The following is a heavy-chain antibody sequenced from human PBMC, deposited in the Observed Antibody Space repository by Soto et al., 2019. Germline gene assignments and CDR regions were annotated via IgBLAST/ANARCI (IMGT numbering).Heavy chain of an antibody. J-gene: IGHJ4*02. CDR3: ARAPYSSVWYGGHFDY. CDR2: IYHSGSS. CDR1: GGSISSSNW. Sequence: QVQLQESGPGLVKPSGTLSLTCAVSGGSISSSNWWSWVRQPPGKGLEWIGEIYHSGSSNYNPSLKSRVTISVDKATNPFSLMRSAVTAADTAVYYCARAPYSSVWYGGHFDYWGQGTLVTVSS. V-gene: IGHV4-4*02. D-gene: IGHD6-19*01.